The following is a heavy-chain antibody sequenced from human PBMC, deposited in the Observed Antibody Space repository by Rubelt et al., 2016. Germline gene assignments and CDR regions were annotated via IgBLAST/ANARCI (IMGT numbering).Heavy chain of an antibody. V-gene: IGHV4-39*01. Sequence: QLQLQESGPGLVKPSETLSLTCTVSGGSISSSSYYWGWIRQPPGKGLEWIGSIFYTGSTYYNTSLESRVTISVDTSKNQLHRRRNSGTDADTAVYDGARHSVTIFGVLVLDYWGQGTLVTVSS. CDR2: IFYTGST. J-gene: IGHJ4*02. CDR1: GGSISSSSYY. D-gene: IGHD3-3*01. CDR3: ARHSVTIFGVLVLDY.